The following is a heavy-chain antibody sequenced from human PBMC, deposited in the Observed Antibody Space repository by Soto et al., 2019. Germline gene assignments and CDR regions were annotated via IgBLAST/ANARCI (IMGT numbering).Heavy chain of an antibody. CDR2: LSYSGST. CDR3: ARPVGSSSGYNWFDP. D-gene: IGHD6-6*01. Sequence: SETLSLTCSVSGGSISSSPYHWGWIRQPPGKGLKWIGSLSYSGSTYYNPSLESRVTISVDTSKNHFSLRLTSVIAADTAVYYCARPVGSSSGYNWFDPWGQGTLVTVSS. J-gene: IGHJ5*02. CDR1: GGSISSSPYH. V-gene: IGHV4-39*02.